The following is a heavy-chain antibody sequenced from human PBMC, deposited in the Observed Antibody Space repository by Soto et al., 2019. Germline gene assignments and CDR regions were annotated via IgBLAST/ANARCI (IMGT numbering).Heavy chain of an antibody. D-gene: IGHD3-10*01. Sequence: EGQVVESGGDLVQRGDSLTISCAASGFTFSTYAMSWVRQAPGKGLEWVSGIHKTGTITFYADSVKGRFTISRDNSKNTLYLHMRSLRDGDTAVYYCVRDLNYKFFFDLWGQGTLVTVSS. V-gene: IGHV3-23*05. CDR3: VRDLNYKFFFDL. CDR1: GFTFSTYA. J-gene: IGHJ4*02. CDR2: IHKTGTIT.